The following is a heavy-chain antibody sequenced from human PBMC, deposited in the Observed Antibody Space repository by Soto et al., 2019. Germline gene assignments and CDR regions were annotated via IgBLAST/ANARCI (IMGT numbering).Heavy chain of an antibody. Sequence: ETLSLTCAVYGGSFSGYYWGWIRQPPGKGLEWIGSIYYSGSTYYNPSLKSRVTISVDTSKNQFSLKLSSVTAADTAVYYCARLPPAVAGSYYYYGMDVWGQGTTVTVSS. CDR2: IYYSGST. D-gene: IGHD6-19*01. CDR1: GGSFSGYY. J-gene: IGHJ6*02. V-gene: IGHV4-39*01. CDR3: ARLPPAVAGSYYYYGMDV.